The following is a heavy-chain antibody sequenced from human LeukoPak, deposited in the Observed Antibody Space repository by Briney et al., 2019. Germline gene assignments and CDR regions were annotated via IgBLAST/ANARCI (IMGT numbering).Heavy chain of an antibody. CDR3: ASGMVRGALYFDY. Sequence: GASVKVSCKASGGTFSSYAIIWVRQAPGQGLEWMGRIIPILGIANYAQKFQGRVTITADKSTSTAYMELSSLRSEDTAVYYCASGMVRGALYFDYWGQGTLVTVSS. D-gene: IGHD3-10*01. CDR2: IIPILGIA. J-gene: IGHJ4*02. CDR1: GGTFSSYA. V-gene: IGHV1-69*04.